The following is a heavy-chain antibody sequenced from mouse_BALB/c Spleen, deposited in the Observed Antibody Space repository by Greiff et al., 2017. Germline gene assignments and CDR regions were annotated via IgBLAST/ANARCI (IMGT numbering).Heavy chain of an antibody. CDR2: INPGSGGT. CDR3: ARDGYSHYAMDY. J-gene: IGHJ4*01. V-gene: IGHV1-54*03. Sequence: QVQLQQSGAELVRPGTSVKVSCKASGYAFTNYLIEWVKQRPGQGLEWIGVINPGSGGTNYNEKFKGKATLTAEKSSSTAYMQLSSLTSDDSAVYFCARDGYSHYAMDYWGQGTSVTVSS. D-gene: IGHD2-3*01. CDR1: GYAFTNYL.